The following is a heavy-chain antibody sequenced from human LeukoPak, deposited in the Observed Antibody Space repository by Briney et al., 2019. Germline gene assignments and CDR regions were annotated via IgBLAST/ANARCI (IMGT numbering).Heavy chain of an antibody. D-gene: IGHD2-2*01. CDR1: GYTFTGYY. J-gene: IGHJ4*02. CDR3: ARGELYQLPPDY. Sequence: ASVKVSCKASGYTFTGYYMHWVRQAPGQGLAWMGIINPGGGSTSYAQKFQGRVTMTRDTSTSTVYMELSSLRSEDTAVYYCARGELYQLPPDYWGQGTLVTVSS. CDR2: INPGGGST. V-gene: IGHV1-46*01.